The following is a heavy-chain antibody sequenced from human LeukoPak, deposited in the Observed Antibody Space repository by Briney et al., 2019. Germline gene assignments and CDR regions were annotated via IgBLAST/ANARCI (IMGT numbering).Heavy chain of an antibody. Sequence: GGSLRLSGAASGFTFSIYSMNWVRQAPGKGLEWVASISSRSIYIYYADSVRGRFTISRDNAKNSLYLQMNSLTAEDTAVYFCSRDLDCTVTTCFDGDDGFDIWGQGAMVTVSS. CDR1: GFTFSIYS. D-gene: IGHD2-8*02. CDR3: SRDLDCTVTTCFDGDDGFDI. CDR2: ISSRSIYI. J-gene: IGHJ3*02. V-gene: IGHV3-21*01.